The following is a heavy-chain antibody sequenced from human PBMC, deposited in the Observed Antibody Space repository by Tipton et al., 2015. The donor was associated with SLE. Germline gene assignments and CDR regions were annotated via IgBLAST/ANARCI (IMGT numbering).Heavy chain of an antibody. D-gene: IGHD3-3*01. V-gene: IGHV3-30*04. CDR2: ISYDGSNK. Sequence: RSLRLSCAASGFTFFTYAMHWVRQAPGKGLEWVAVISYDGSNKYYADSVKGRFTISRDNSKNTLYLQMNSLSADDTAVYYCAKDSPPACLTILPCDAFHLWGQGTIITVSS. CDR1: GFTFFTYA. CDR3: AKDSPPACLTILPCDAFHL. J-gene: IGHJ3*01.